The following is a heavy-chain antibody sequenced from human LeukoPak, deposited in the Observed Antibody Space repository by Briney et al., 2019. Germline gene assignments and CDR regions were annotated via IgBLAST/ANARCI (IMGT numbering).Heavy chain of an antibody. V-gene: IGHV1-18*01. CDR2: ISAYNGNK. J-gene: IGHJ3*02. CDR3: VTTLTIFGVTDAFDI. D-gene: IGHD3-3*01. Sequence: GASVKVSCKASGYTFTNYGISWVRQAPGQGLDWMGWISAYNGNKVYAQELQGRVTMTRDTSISTAYMELSRLRSDDTAVYYCVTTLTIFGVTDAFDIWGQGTMVTVSS. CDR1: GYTFTNYG.